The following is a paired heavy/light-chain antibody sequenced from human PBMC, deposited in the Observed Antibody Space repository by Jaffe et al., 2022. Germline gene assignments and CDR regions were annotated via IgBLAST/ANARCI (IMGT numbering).Heavy chain of an antibody. CDR3: AREGSCSGGSCYSLPVRYYFDY. V-gene: IGHV3-21*01. Sequence: EVQLVESGGGLVKPGGSLRLSCAASGFTFSSYSMNWVRQAPGKGLEWVSSISSSSSYIYYADSVKGRFTISRDNAKNSLYLQMNSLRAEDTAVYYCAREGSCSGGSCYSLPVRYYFDYWGQGTLVTVSS. CDR1: GFTFSSYS. CDR2: ISSSSSYI. D-gene: IGHD2-15*01. J-gene: IGHJ4*02.
Light chain of an antibody. J-gene: IGKJ5*01. CDR3: QQANSFPLT. CDR1: QGISSW. Sequence: DIQMTQSPSSVSASVGDRVTITCRASQGISSWLAWYQQKPGKAPKLLIYAASSLQSGVPSRFSGSGSGTDFTLTISSLQPEDFATYYCQQANSFPLTFGQGTRLEIK. CDR2: AAS. V-gene: IGKV1-12*01.